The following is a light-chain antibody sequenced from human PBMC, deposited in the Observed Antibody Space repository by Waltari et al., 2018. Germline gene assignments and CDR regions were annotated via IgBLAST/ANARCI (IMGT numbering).Light chain of an antibody. J-gene: IGKJ2*01. CDR2: KAY. Sequence: DIQMTQSPSTLSASVGARVTITCRASQTITNCLAWYQQKPGAAPTHLFYKAYTLDMGVPSRFSGSGSGTEFTLTISSLQPDDFATYYCQQYDNYPYTFGQGTKLEIK. CDR1: QTITNC. V-gene: IGKV1-5*03. CDR3: QQYDNYPYT.